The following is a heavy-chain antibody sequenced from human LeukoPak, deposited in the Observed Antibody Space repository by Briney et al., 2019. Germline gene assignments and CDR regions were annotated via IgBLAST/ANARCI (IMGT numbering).Heavy chain of an antibody. J-gene: IGHJ4*02. D-gene: IGHD6-13*01. CDR2: INPNSGGT. Sequence: ASVKVSCKASGYTFTGYYMHWVRQAPGQGLEWMGWINPNSGGTSYAQKFQDRVTMTSDTSISTAYMELSSLRSDDTAVYYCAREGSIGAVVLDYWGQGTLVTVSS. V-gene: IGHV1-2*02. CDR3: AREGSIGAVVLDY. CDR1: GYTFTGYY.